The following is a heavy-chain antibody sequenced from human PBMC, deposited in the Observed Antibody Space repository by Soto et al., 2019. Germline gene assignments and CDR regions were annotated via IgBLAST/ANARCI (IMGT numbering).Heavy chain of an antibody. CDR3: ARVVRSSSWYSWFDP. J-gene: IGHJ5*02. V-gene: IGHV1-69*12. CDR1: GGTFSSYA. CDR2: IIPIFGTA. D-gene: IGHD6-13*01. Sequence: QVQLVQSGAEVKKPGSSVKVSCKASGGTFSSYAISWVRQAPGQGLEWMGGIIPIFGTANYAQKFQGRGTIAADESTSTANIEVSSMRSEDTAVSYCARVVRSSSWYSWFDPWGQGTLVTVSS.